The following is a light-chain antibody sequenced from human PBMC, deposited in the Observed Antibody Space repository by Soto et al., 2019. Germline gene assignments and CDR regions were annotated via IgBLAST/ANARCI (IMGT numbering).Light chain of an antibody. CDR3: QQHGSWGIT. CDR2: GAS. Sequence: EIVLPQSPATVSLSPGERATLACRARQSVGSYLAWYQQKPGQASRLLISGASSRAAGISDRFSGSGSGTDFTLTISRLEPEDFAVYYCQQHGSWGITFGPGTKVDIK. V-gene: IGKV3-20*01. CDR1: QSVGSY. J-gene: IGKJ3*01.